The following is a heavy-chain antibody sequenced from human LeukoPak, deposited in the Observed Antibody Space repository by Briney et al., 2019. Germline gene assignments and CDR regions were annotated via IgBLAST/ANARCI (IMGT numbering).Heavy chain of an antibody. CDR2: IIPIFGTA. Sequence: GASVKVSCKASGGTFSSYAISWVRQAPGQGLEWMGGIIPIFGTANYAQKFQGRVTITADESTSTAYMELSGLRSEDTAVYYCARVEDIEQPSYYFDYWGQGTLVTVSS. CDR3: ARVEDIEQPSYYFDY. J-gene: IGHJ4*02. D-gene: IGHD6-13*01. V-gene: IGHV1-69*13. CDR1: GGTFSSYA.